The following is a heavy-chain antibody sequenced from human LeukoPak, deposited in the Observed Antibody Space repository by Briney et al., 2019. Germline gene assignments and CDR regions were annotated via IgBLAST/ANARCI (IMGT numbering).Heavy chain of an antibody. V-gene: IGHV3-30*03. CDR1: GFTFSSYG. CDR2: ISYDGSNK. Sequence: PGRSLRLSCAASGFTFSSYGMHWVRQAPGKGLEWVAVISYDGSNKYYADSVKGRFTISRDNSKNTLYLQMNSLRAEDTAVYYCARVLGPFDYWGQGTLVTVSS. D-gene: IGHD3/OR15-3a*01. J-gene: IGHJ4*02. CDR3: ARVLGPFDY.